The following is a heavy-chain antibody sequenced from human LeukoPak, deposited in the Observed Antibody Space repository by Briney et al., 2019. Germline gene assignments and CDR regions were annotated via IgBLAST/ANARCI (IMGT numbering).Heavy chain of an antibody. V-gene: IGHV3-11*01. CDR3: ARVAYCGGDCYPYYFDY. D-gene: IGHD2-21*02. CDR1: GFTFSDYY. J-gene: IGHJ4*02. CDR2: ISSSGSTI. Sequence: PGGSLRLSCAASGFTFSDYYMSWIRQAPGKGLEWVSYISSSGSTIYYAYSVKGLFTISRDNAKNSLYLQMNSLRAEDTAVYYCARVAYCGGDCYPYYFDYWGQGTLVTVSS.